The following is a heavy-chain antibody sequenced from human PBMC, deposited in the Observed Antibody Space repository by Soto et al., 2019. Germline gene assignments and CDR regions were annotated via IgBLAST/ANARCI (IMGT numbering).Heavy chain of an antibody. Sequence: SETLSLTCTVSGGSVSNSNYYWGWIRQSPGKGLGWIGSVYYRGRSYSKSSVKSRVTISVDTSKNQFSLNLNSVTASDTAVYYCVSQRTSVLTQAYFDYWGPGALVTVSS. D-gene: IGHD2-8*01. CDR1: GGSVSNSNYY. CDR2: VYYRGRS. V-gene: IGHV4-39*01. J-gene: IGHJ4*02. CDR3: VSQRTSVLTQAYFDY.